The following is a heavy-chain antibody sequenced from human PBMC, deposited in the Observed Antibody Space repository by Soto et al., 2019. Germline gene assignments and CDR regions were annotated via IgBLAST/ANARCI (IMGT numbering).Heavy chain of an antibody. J-gene: IGHJ6*01. D-gene: IGHD5-12*01. CDR1: GYTFTGYY. Sequence: QVQLVQSGTEVKRPGDSVKVSCKASGYTFTGYYVHWVRQAPGQGLEWMGWINPNSGDTYLAQRFQGRVTLNTDTSIGTSFMEQRGLTSCDSAEDYCAKGGAIVAGGARISLCKVMDVWGQGTTVTVSS. CDR3: AKGGAIVAGGARISLCKVMDV. V-gene: IGHV1-2*02. CDR2: INPNSGDT.